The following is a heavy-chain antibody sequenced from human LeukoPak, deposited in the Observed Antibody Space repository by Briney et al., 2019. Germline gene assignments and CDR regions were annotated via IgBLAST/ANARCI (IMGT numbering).Heavy chain of an antibody. CDR2: SNHGGMT. D-gene: IGHD4-17*01. CDR1: GGSFSGHY. Sequence: SETLSLTCAVYGGSFSGHYCNWIRQPPGKGLDWIGESNHGGMTNYNPSLRSRVTISVDTSKNQFSLKLNSVTAADTAVYYCARAGYYGAYGGFDIWGQGTLITVSS. V-gene: IGHV4-34*01. J-gene: IGHJ3*02. CDR3: ARAGYYGAYGGFDI.